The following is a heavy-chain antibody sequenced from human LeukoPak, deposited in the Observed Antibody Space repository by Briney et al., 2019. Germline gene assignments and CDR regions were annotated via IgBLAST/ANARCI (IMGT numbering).Heavy chain of an antibody. J-gene: IGHJ4*02. V-gene: IGHV3-53*01. CDR1: GFTFSSYW. CDR2: IYSGDGT. CDR3: ARDERGPAY. D-gene: IGHD2-21*01. Sequence: GGSLRLSCAASGFTFSSYWMSWVRQAPGKGLEWVSVIYSGDGTFYADSVKGRFTLSRDNSKNTLYLQMNSLRAEDTAVYYCARDERGPAYWGQGTLVTVSS.